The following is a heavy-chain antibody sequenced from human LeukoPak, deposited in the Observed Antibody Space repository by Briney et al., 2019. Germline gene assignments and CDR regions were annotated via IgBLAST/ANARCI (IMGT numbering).Heavy chain of an antibody. D-gene: IGHD2-15*01. Sequence: GESLKISCKGSGYSFTSYWIGWVRQMPGKGLEWMGIIYPGDSDTRYSPSFQGQVTISADKSISTAYLQWSSLKASDTAMYYCARAPLGYCSGGSCYFDCWGQGTLVTVSS. CDR2: IYPGDSDT. CDR1: GYSFTSYW. J-gene: IGHJ4*02. V-gene: IGHV5-51*01. CDR3: ARAPLGYCSGGSCYFDC.